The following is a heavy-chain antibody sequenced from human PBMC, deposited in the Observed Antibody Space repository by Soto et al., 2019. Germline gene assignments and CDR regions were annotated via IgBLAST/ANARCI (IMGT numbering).Heavy chain of an antibody. CDR2: IYWDGDR. D-gene: IGHD2-21*02. V-gene: IGHV2-5*02. Sequence: QITLKESGPTLVKPTQTLTLTCTFSGFSLSTGGMGVGWIRQPPGKALEWLALIYWDGDRRYSPSLMNRLTIAKDTSKKQVVLTMTNMDPVDTATYYCVHSRCGGDCLQSYSSHYYYGMDIWGQGTTVTVSS. J-gene: IGHJ6*02. CDR3: VHSRCGGDCLQSYSSHYYYGMDI. CDR1: GFSLSTGGMG.